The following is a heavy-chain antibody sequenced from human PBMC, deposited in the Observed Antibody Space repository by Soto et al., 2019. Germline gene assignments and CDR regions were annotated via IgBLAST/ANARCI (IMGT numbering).Heavy chain of an antibody. CDR1: GGSVSSGSYY. J-gene: IGHJ5*02. Sequence: QVQLQESGPGLVKPSETLSLTCTVSGGSVSSGSYYWSWIRQPPGKGLEWIVYIYYSGSTNYNPSLKSRVTISVATSKNQFPLKLSSVTAADTAVYYCAREDYYDISGYWGGWFDPWGQGTLVTVSS. D-gene: IGHD3-22*01. CDR3: AREDYYDISGYWGGWFDP. CDR2: IYYSGST. V-gene: IGHV4-61*01.